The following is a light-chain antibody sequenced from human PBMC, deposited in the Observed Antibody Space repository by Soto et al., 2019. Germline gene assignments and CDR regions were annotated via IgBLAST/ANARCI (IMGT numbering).Light chain of an antibody. CDR3: CSYAGSNWGYV. CDR2: KVS. V-gene: IGLV2-23*02. Sequence: QSVLTQPASVSGSPGQSITISCTGTSSDIGSYHLVSWYQHHSGKAPKLIIYKVSQWPSGVSDRFSASKSGSTASLTISGLQAEDEADYYCCSYAGSNWGYVVETVTKVTV. J-gene: IGLJ1*01. CDR1: SSDIGSYHL.